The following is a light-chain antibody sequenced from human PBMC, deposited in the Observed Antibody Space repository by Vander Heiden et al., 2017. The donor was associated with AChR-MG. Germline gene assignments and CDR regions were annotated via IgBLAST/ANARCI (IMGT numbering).Light chain of an antibody. J-gene: IGKJ1*01. CDR3: MQAVQTPPWT. CDR2: LGS. CDR1: QSLLHSNGYNY. Sequence: DIVMTQSPLFLPVTPGEPASISCRSSQSLLHSNGYNYLDWYLQKPGQSPQLLIYLGSNRASGVPDRISGSGSGTDFTLKISRVEAEDVGVYYCMQAVQTPPWTFGQGTKVEIK. V-gene: IGKV2-28*01.